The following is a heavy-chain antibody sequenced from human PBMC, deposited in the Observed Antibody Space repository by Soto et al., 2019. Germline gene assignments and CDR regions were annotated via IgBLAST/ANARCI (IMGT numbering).Heavy chain of an antibody. D-gene: IGHD2-15*01. CDR3: AGDCSGGSCYSVPDY. Sequence: EVQLVESGGGLVKPGGSLRLSCAASGFTFSSYSMNWVRQAPGKGLEWVSSISSSSSYRYYADSVKGRFTISRDNAKNSLYLQMNSLRAEDTAVYYCAGDCSGGSCYSVPDYWGQGTLVTVSS. J-gene: IGHJ4*02. CDR1: GFTFSSYS. V-gene: IGHV3-21*01. CDR2: ISSSSSYR.